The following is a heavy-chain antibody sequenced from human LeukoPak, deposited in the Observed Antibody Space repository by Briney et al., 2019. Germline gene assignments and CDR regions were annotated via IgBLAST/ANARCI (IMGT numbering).Heavy chain of an antibody. V-gene: IGHV1-18*01. CDR1: GYTFTRYS. J-gene: IGHJ4*02. D-gene: IGHD5-12*01. CDR2: ISAYNGDT. Sequence: ASVKVSCKASGYTFTRYSISWVRQAPGQGLEWMGWISAYNGDTNYAQKLQSRITLTTDTSTSTAYMELRSLRSDDTAVYYCARDHGGYETEYYFDYWGQGTLVTVSS. CDR3: ARDHGGYETEYYFDY.